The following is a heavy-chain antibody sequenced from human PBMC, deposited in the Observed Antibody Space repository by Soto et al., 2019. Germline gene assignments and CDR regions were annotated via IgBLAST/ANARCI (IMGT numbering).Heavy chain of an antibody. CDR3: ARVPRGIVGASYFDY. D-gene: IGHD1-26*01. Sequence: KPSETLSLTCAVSGGSISSSNWWSWVRQPPGKGLEWIGDIYHSGSTNYNPSLKSRVTISVDKSKNQFSLKLSSVTAADTAVYYCARVPRGIVGASYFDYWGQGTLVTVSS. V-gene: IGHV4-4*02. CDR1: GGSISSSNW. CDR2: IYHSGST. J-gene: IGHJ4*02.